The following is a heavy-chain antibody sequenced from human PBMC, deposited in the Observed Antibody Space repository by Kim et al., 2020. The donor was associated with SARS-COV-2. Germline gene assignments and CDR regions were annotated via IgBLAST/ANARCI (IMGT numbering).Heavy chain of an antibody. CDR2: IHYGGST. Sequence: SETLSLTCIVSGGSISSSSYYWGWIRQPPGKGLEWIGSIHYGGSTYYNPSLKSRVTISVDTSKNQFSLKLNSVTAADTAVYYCARQGYSSSWYSGARCDYWGQGNLVTVSS. J-gene: IGHJ4*02. CDR3: ARQGYSSSWYSGARCDY. D-gene: IGHD6-13*01. CDR1: GGSISSSSYY. V-gene: IGHV4-39*01.